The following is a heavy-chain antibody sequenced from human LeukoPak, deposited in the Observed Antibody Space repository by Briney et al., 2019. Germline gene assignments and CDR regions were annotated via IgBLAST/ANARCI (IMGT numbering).Heavy chain of an antibody. D-gene: IGHD6-13*01. CDR2: IIPIFGTS. V-gene: IGHV1-69*13. J-gene: IGHJ6*02. Sequence: GASVKVSCKASGGTFSSYAISWVRQAPGQGLEWMGGIIPIFGTSNYAQKFQGRVTITADESTTTACMELSSLKSEDTAVYYCARGHRIAAAGTGYYYVMDVWGQGTTVTVSS. CDR1: GGTFSSYA. CDR3: ARGHRIAAAGTGYYYVMDV.